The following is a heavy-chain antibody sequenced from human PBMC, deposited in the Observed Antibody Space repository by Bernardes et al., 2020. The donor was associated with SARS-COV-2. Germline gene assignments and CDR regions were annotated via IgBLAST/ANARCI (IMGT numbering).Heavy chain of an antibody. D-gene: IGHD6-19*01. V-gene: IGHV4-59*01. CDR1: GGPISSYY. Sequence: ETLSLTCTVSGGPISSYYWSWIRQPPGKGLEWIGSIYYSGSTNYNPSLKSRVTISVDTSKNQFSLKLSSVTAADTAVYYCARTYSSHDAFDIWGQGTMVTVSS. J-gene: IGHJ3*02. CDR2: IYYSGST. CDR3: ARTYSSHDAFDI.